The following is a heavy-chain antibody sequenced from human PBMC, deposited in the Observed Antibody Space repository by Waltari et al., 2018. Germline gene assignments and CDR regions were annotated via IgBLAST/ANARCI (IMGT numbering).Heavy chain of an antibody. J-gene: IGHJ4*02. CDR2: ITGSGDIT. V-gene: IGHV3-23*01. CDR3: AKDWRRRLDYLDWLLFALDH. CDR1: GFTFSDYA. Sequence: ELSESGGGLIQPGGSLRLSCAASGFTFSDYAMGWVRQAPGKGRRGGYAITGSGDITFYADFVKGRFTTSRDNSKNSLYLEMNGLRADDTAVYYCAKDWRRRLDYLDWLLFALDHWGQGTLVTVSS. D-gene: IGHD3-9*01.